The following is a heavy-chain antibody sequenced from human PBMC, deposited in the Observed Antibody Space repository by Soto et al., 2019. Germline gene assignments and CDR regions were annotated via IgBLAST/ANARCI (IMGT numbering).Heavy chain of an antibody. J-gene: IGHJ3*02. CDR3: XXXXXXXXXXXXFDS. V-gene: IGHV5-51*03. CDR1: EFSFNTYW. Sequence: VQLVQSGAEVKKPGESLKISCKGSEFSFNTYWIAWVRQRPGEGLKWMGIIYPDDSRTTYSPSFQGQVTISADKSINTAYLQWSSLKASDTAMXXXXXXXXXXXXXXXFDSWGQGTRVTVSS. CDR2: IYPDDSRT.